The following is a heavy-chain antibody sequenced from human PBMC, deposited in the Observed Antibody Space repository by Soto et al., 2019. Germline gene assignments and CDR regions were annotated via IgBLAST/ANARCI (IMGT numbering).Heavy chain of an antibody. D-gene: IGHD5-12*01. V-gene: IGHV4-30-4*01. CDR3: ARYGGYEGLRFDP. Sequence: QVQLQESGPGLVQPSQTLSLTCNVSCGSISSGDYYCSWIRQPPGMGLEWIGYIFYIGITYYNPSLKTRITISVDTSKNQFSLKLSSVTAADPGVYYCARYGGYEGLRFDPWGQGTLVTVSS. J-gene: IGHJ5*02. CDR1: CGSISSGDYY. CDR2: IFYIGIT.